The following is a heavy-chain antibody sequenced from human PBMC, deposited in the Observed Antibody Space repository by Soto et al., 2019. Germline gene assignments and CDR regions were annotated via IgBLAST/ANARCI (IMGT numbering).Heavy chain of an antibody. CDR2: TRNKANSYTT. D-gene: IGHD3-16*01. CDR3: TRDLLGVRAFDI. V-gene: IGHV3-72*01. CDR1: GFTFSDHY. J-gene: IGHJ3*02. Sequence: GGSLRLSCAASGFTFSDHYMDWVRQAPGKGLEWVGRTRNKANSYTTEYAASVKGRFTISRDDSKSIAYLQMNSLKIEDTAVYYCTRDLLGVRAFDIWGQGTMVTVSS.